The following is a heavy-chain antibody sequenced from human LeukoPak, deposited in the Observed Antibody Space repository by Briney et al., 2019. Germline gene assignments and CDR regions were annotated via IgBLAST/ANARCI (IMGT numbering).Heavy chain of an antibody. CDR2: MYSSGNI. D-gene: IGHD4-23*01. J-gene: IGHJ4*02. V-gene: IGHV3-53*01. CDR3: ARYSGDYGGNIYFFDY. CDR1: GFIVSNHY. Sequence: PGGSLRLSCAASGFIVSNHYMGWVRQAPGKGLDWVSVMYSSGNIHYADSVKGRFTISRDNSKNTLYLQMNSVRAEDTAVYYRARYSGDYGGNIYFFDYWGQGTLVTVSS.